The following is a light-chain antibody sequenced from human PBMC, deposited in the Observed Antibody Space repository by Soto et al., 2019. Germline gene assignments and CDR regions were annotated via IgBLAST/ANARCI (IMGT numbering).Light chain of an antibody. Sequence: IQLTQSPSSLSASVGDSFTITCLSSQGITSYLAWYQQKPGKAPNLLIYGASTLQSGVPSRFSGSGSGTDFTLTISSLQPEDVATYYCQKYNSAPLTFGGGTKVDIK. CDR1: QGITSY. J-gene: IGKJ4*01. CDR3: QKYNSAPLT. V-gene: IGKV1-9*01. CDR2: GAS.